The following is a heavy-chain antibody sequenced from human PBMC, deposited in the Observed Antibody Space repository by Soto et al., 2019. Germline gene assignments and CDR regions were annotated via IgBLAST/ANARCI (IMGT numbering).Heavy chain of an antibody. CDR2: IYYSGST. J-gene: IGHJ4*02. V-gene: IGHV4-59*01. Sequence: PSETLSLTCTVSGGSISSYYWSWIRQPPGKGLEWIGYIYYSGSTNYNPSLKSRVTISVDTSKNQFTLKLSSVTAADTAVYYCARGGINYYDSSGYYHCRYYFDYWGQGTLVTVSS. D-gene: IGHD3-22*01. CDR1: GGSISSYY. CDR3: ARGGINYYDSSGYYHCRYYFDY.